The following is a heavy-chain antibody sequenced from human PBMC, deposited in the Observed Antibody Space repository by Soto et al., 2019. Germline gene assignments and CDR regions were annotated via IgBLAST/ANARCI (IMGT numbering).Heavy chain of an antibody. V-gene: IGHV1-8*01. J-gene: IGHJ3*02. CDR3: ARFVPAYDFWSGYLDAFDI. Sequence: QVQLVQSGAEVKKPGASVKVSCKASGYTFTSYDINWVRQATGQGLEWMGWMNPNSGNTGYAQKFQGRVTMTRNTSISTVYMELSSLRSEDTAVYYCARFVPAYDFWSGYLDAFDIWGQGTMVTVSS. CDR1: GYTFTSYD. CDR2: MNPNSGNT. D-gene: IGHD3-3*01.